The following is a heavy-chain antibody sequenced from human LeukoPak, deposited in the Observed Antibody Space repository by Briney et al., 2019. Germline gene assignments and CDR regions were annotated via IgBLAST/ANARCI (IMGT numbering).Heavy chain of an antibody. J-gene: IGHJ3*02. CDR1: GFTFSSYA. Sequence: GGSLRLSCAASGFTFSSYAMHWVRQAPGKGLEWVAVISYDGSNKYYADSVKGRFTISRDNSKNTLYLQMDSLRAEDTAVYYCARGSLAAAGLNAFDIWGQGTMVTVSS. CDR2: ISYDGSNK. V-gene: IGHV3-30*04. CDR3: ARGSLAAAGLNAFDI. D-gene: IGHD6-13*01.